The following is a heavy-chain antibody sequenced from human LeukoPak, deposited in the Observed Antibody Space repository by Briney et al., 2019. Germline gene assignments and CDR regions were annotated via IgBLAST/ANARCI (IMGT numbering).Heavy chain of an antibody. D-gene: IGHD6-19*01. V-gene: IGHV4-38-2*01. CDR1: DYSIRSGYY. Sequence: SETLSLTCAVSDYSIRSGYYWGWIRQPPGKGLEWIASIQNSGTTYFNPSLKSRVTISVDMSTNQFSLKLTSVTAADTAVYYCARWAVTGITYWGQGALVTASS. CDR3: ARWAVTGITY. J-gene: IGHJ4*02. CDR2: IQNSGTT.